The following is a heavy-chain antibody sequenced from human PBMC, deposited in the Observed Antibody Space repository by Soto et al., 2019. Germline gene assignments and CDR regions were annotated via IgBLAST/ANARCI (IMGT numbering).Heavy chain of an antibody. CDR2: ISSSSSYI. Sequence: EVQLVESGGGLVKPGGSLRLSCAASGFTFSSYSMNWVRQAPGKGLEWVSSISSSSSYIYYADSVKGRFTISRDNAKNSLYLKMNSWSAEDMAVYYCARDGCIRTSCYRSGMDVWGQGTTVTVSS. CDR1: GFTFSSYS. D-gene: IGHD2-2*01. CDR3: ARDGCIRTSCYRSGMDV. V-gene: IGHV3-21*01. J-gene: IGHJ6*02.